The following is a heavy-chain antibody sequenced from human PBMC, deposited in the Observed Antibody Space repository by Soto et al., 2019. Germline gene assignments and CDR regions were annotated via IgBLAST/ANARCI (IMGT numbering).Heavy chain of an antibody. CDR2: INAANGNT. D-gene: IGHD3-10*02. CDR3: AREGSSDYVWGGFGS. J-gene: IGHJ4*02. CDR1: GYTFSSYN. V-gene: IGHV1-3*01. Sequence: ASVKVSCKASGYTFSSYNLHWVRQAPGQSLEWMGWINAANGNTKYSQKLQGRVTITRDTSSSTAYMQLSRLRSEDTALYYCAREGSSDYVWGGFGSWGQGTLVTVSS.